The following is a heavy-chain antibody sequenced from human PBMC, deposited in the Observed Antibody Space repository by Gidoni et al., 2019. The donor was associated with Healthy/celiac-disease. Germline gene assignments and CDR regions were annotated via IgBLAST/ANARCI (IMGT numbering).Heavy chain of an antibody. Sequence: EVRLVESGGGLVQPGGSMRLPCAGSGFTFSSYSMNWVRQAPGEGLEWLSYISSSSSTIYYADSVKGRFTISRDNAKNSLYLQMNSLRAEDTAVYYCASRARDYWGQGTLVTVSS. CDR1: GFTFSSYS. CDR3: ASRARDY. J-gene: IGHJ4*02. CDR2: ISSSSSTI. V-gene: IGHV3-48*01.